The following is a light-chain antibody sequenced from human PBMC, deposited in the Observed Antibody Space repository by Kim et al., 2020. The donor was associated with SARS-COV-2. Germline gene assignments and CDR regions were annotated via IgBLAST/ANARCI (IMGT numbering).Light chain of an antibody. CDR1: QSISSSY. CDR3: QQFGSSPLT. V-gene: IGKV3-20*01. J-gene: IGKJ1*01. CDR2: GAS. Sequence: EIVLTQSPGTLSLSPGERATLSCRASQSISSSYLAWYQQKPGQAPRLLIYGASSRATGIPDRFSGSGSGTDFTLSISTLEPEDFAVYSCQQFGSSPLTFGQGTKVDIK.